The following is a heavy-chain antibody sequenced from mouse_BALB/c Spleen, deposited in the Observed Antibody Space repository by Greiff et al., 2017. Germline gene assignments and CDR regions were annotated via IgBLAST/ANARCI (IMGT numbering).Heavy chain of an antibody. CDR3: ARRSYGNYGAWFAY. V-gene: IGHV1S81*02. CDR2: INPSNGRT. J-gene: IGHJ3*01. CDR1: GYTFTSYW. Sequence: VQLQQPGADLVKPGASVKLSCKASGYTFTSYWMHWVKQRPGQGLEWIGEINPSNGRTNYNEKFKSKATLTVDKSSSTAYMQLSSLTSEDSAVYYCARRSYGNYGAWFAYWGQGTLVTVSA. D-gene: IGHD2-1*01.